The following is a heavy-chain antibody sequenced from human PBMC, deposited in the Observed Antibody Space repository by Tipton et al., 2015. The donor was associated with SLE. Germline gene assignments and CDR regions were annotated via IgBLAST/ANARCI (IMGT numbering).Heavy chain of an antibody. CDR2: INNNGNT. Sequence: SLTCAVSGGSMRSFFWSWIRQAPGQGLEWIGYINNNGNTNYNPSLKSRVTTSVDTSKNQLSLKLSSVTAADTAVYYCAKDYNYDYPDYNWGQGTLVIVSS. J-gene: IGHJ4*02. CDR3: AKDYNYDYPDYN. D-gene: IGHD4-17*01. V-gene: IGHV4-59*01. CDR1: GGSMRSFF.